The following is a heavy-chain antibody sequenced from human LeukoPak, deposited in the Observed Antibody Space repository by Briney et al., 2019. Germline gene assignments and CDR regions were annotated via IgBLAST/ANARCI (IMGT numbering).Heavy chain of an antibody. CDR1: GGSISSSSYY. CDR3: ARHCYDSSCCFDY. J-gene: IGHJ4*01. V-gene: IGHV4-39*01. Sequence: SETLSLTCTVSGGSISSSSYYWGWIRQPPGKGLEWIGSIYYSGSTYYNPSLKSRVTISVDTSKNQFYLKLSSVTAADTAVYYCARHCYDSSCCFDYWGHGTLVTVSS. CDR2: IYYSGST. D-gene: IGHD3-22*01.